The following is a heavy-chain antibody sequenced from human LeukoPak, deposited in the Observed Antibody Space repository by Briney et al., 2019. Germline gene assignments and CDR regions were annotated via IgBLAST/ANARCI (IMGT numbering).Heavy chain of an antibody. D-gene: IGHD3-22*01. CDR3: ARISDDYYDSSGYFDY. Sequence: PSQTLSLTCTVSGGSISSGDYYWSWIRQPPGKGLEWIGYIYYSGSTNYNPSLKSRVTISVDTSKNQFSLKLSSVTAADTAVYYCARISDDYYDSSGYFDYWGQGTLVTVSS. J-gene: IGHJ4*02. CDR2: IYYSGST. CDR1: GGSISSGDYY. V-gene: IGHV4-30-4*08.